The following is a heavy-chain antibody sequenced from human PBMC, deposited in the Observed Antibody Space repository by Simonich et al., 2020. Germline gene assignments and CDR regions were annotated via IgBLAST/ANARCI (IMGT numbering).Heavy chain of an antibody. V-gene: IGHV4-34*01. CDR3: ARGKGWKNAFDI. CDR2: IKHSGST. J-gene: IGHJ3*02. CDR1: GGSFRGYY. Sequence: QVQLQQWGAGLLKPSETLSLTCAVYGGSFRGYYWSWIRQPPGKGLEWIGEIKHSGSTNYNPSLKRRVTISVDTSKNQFSLKLSYVTAADTAVYYCARGKGWKNAFDIWGQGTMVTVSS. D-gene: IGHD1-1*01.